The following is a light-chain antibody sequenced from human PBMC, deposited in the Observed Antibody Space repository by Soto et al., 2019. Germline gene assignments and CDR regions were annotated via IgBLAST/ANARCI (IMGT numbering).Light chain of an antibody. CDR1: QSVSSN. Sequence: EIVMTQSPATLSVSPGERATLSCRASQSVSSNLAWYQQKPGQAPRLLIYGASTRATGIPARFSGSGSGTEFTLTISSLQSEDFATYYCQQYDIYSRTFGQGTKVETK. V-gene: IGKV3-15*01. CDR2: GAS. J-gene: IGKJ2*02. CDR3: QQYDIYSRT.